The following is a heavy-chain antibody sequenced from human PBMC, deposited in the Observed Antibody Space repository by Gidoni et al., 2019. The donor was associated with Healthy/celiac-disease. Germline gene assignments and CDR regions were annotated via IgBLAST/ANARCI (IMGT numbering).Heavy chain of an antibody. J-gene: IGHJ4*02. V-gene: IGHV4-61*02. D-gene: IGHD2-2*01. CDR1: GGSISSGSYY. CDR3: ARAPTLCSSTSCSFDY. Sequence: QVQLQESGPGLVKPSQTLSLTCPVSGGSISSGSYYWSWIRQPAGKGLEWIGRIYTSGSTNYNPSLKSRVTISVDTSKNQFSLKLSSVTAADTAVYYCARAPTLCSSTSCSFDYWGQGTLVTVSS. CDR2: IYTSGST.